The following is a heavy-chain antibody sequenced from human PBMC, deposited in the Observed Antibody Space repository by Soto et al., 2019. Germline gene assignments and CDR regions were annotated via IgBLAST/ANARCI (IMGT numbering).Heavy chain of an antibody. CDR2: IYNSGST. CDR1: GGSMSSSY. V-gene: IGHV4-59*01. Sequence: QVQLQESGPGLVKPSETLSLTCTVSGGSMSSSYWNWIRQPPGKGLEWIGYIYNSGSTNYNPSLESRATISVGTSKSPVSLNLTSVAAADTAVYYCEAPHRYWGPGTLVTVSS. CDR3: EAPHRY. J-gene: IGHJ4*02.